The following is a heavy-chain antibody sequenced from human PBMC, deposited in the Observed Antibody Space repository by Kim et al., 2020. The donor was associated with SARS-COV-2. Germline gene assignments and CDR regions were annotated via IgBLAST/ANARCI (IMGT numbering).Heavy chain of an antibody. CDR1: GGSFSGYY. V-gene: IGHV4-34*01. D-gene: IGHD5-12*01. J-gene: IGHJ6*02. Sequence: SETLSLTCAVYGGSFSGYYWSWIRQPPGKGLEWIGEINHSGSTNYNPSLKSRVTISVDTSKNQFSLKLSSVTAADTAVYYCARAALGLRRHYYYYYGMDVWGQGTTVTVSS. CDR3: ARAALGLRRHYYYYYGMDV. CDR2: INHSGST.